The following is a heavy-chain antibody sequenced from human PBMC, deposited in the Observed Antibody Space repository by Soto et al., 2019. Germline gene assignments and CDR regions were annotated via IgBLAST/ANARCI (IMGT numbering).Heavy chain of an antibody. V-gene: IGHV3-21*06. D-gene: IGHD6-19*01. J-gene: IGHJ4*02. CDR2: ITIRSSYI. Sequence: EVQLVESGGGLVKPGGSLRLSCAASGFAFSSYSMNWVRQAPGKGLEWVEFITIRSSYIYYADSVRGRFTISRDNAKNSLYVQMDGLRAKDTAVYYWARDDGWLVLDYWGQGTLVTVSS. CDR3: ARDDGWLVLDY. CDR1: GFAFSSYS.